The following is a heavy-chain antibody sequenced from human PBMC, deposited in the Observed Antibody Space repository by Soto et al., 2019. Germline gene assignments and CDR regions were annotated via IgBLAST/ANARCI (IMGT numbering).Heavy chain of an antibody. Sequence: SETLSLTCTVAGGSISSGGYYWSWIRQHPGKGLEWIGYIYYSGSTYYNPSLKSRVTISVDTSKNQFSLKLSSVTAADTAVYYCAREPGPDDYDRLRWFDPWGKGTLVTVSS. J-gene: IGHJ5*02. CDR2: IYYSGST. CDR3: AREPGPDDYDRLRWFDP. CDR1: GGSISSGGYY. D-gene: IGHD4-17*01. V-gene: IGHV4-31*03.